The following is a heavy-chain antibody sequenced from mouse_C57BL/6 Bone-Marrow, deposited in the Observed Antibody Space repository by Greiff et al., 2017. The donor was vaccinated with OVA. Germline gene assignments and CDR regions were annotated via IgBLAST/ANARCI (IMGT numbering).Heavy chain of an antibody. J-gene: IGHJ2*01. Sequence: EVHLVESGGGLVKPGGSLKLSCAASGFTFSSYAMSWVRQTPEKRLEWVATISDGGSYTYYPDNVQGRFTISRDNAKNNLYLQMSHLKSEDTAMYYCARDRYWGQGTTLTVSS. CDR2: ISDGGSYT. CDR3: ARDRY. V-gene: IGHV5-4*01. CDR1: GFTFSSYA.